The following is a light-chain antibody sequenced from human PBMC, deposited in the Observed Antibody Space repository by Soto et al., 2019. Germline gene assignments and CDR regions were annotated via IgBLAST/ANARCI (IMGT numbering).Light chain of an antibody. J-gene: IGKJ1*01. V-gene: IGKV1-5*01. Sequence: DIQMTQSPSTLSASVGDRVTITCRASQSISSWLAWYQQKPGKAPKLLIYDASSLESGVPSRFSGSGSGTEFTLTSSSLQPDDCTTYYCQQYNSYWPFGQGTKVEIK. CDR2: DAS. CDR3: QQYNSYWP. CDR1: QSISSW.